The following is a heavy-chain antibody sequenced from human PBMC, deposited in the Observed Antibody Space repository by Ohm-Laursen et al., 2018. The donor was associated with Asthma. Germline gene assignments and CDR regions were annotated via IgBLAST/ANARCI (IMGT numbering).Heavy chain of an antibody. CDR3: VREDFDCPPGYCDY. Sequence: TLSLTCTVSSASISSASYYWSWIRQHPGKGLEWIGYIYYSGSTYYNPSLKSRVTISIDTSKNQFSLKLSSVTAADTAVYYCVREDFDCPPGYCDYWGQGTLVTVSS. J-gene: IGHJ4*02. V-gene: IGHV4-31*03. CDR2: IYYSGST. D-gene: IGHD3-9*01. CDR1: SASISSASYY.